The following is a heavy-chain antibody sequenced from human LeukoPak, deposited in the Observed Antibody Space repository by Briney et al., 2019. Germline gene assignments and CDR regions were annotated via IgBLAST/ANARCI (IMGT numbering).Heavy chain of an antibody. J-gene: IGHJ4*02. D-gene: IGHD3-10*01. CDR1: GVTVSSNY. Sequence: GGSLRLSCAASGVTVSSNYMSWVRQAPGKGLEWVFVLQSGGTTHYADSVKGRFTISRDISKNTLYLQMNNLRVEDTAVYYCARDLYYGSGGYYFDYWGQGTLVTVSS. V-gene: IGHV3-66*01. CDR3: ARDLYYGSGGYYFDY. CDR2: LQSGGTT.